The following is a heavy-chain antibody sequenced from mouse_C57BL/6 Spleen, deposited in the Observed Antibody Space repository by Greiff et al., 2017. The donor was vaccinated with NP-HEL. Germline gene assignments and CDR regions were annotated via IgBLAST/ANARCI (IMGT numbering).Heavy chain of an antibody. D-gene: IGHD1-1*01. V-gene: IGHV1-26*01. CDR2: INPNNGGT. CDR3: AREGRVPDY. CDR1: GYTFTDYY. J-gene: IGHJ2*01. Sequence: VQLQQSGPELVKPGASVKISCKASGYTFTDYYMNWVKQSHGKSLEWIGDINPNNGGTSYNQKFKGKATLTVDKSSSTAYMELRSLTSEDSAVYYWAREGRVPDYWGQGTTLTVSS.